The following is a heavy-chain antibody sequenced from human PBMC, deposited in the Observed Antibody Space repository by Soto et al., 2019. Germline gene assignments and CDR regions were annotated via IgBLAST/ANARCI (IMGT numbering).Heavy chain of an antibody. CDR3: ARQRGGYYDSSSNLYYFDY. Sequence: SETLSLTCAVYGGSFSGYYWSWIRQPPGKGLEWIGEISHSGSTNYNPSLKSRVTISVDTSKNQFSVNLSSVTAADTAVYYCARQRGGYYDSSSNLYYFDYWGQGTLVTVSS. CDR2: ISHSGST. J-gene: IGHJ4*02. D-gene: IGHD3-22*01. V-gene: IGHV4-34*01. CDR1: GGSFSGYY.